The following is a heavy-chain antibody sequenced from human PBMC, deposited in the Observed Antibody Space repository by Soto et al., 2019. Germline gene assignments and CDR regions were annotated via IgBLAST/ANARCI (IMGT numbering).Heavy chain of an antibody. CDR2: FDPEDGET. V-gene: IGHV1-24*01. CDR3: ATGTRITIFGVVIKRRNNWFDP. CDR1: GYTLTELS. D-gene: IGHD3-3*01. J-gene: IGHJ5*02. Sequence: ASVKVSCKVSGYTLTELSMHWVRQAPGKGLEWMGGFDPEDGETIYAQKFQGRVTMTEDTSTDTAYMDLSSLRSEDTAVYYCATGTRITIFGVVIKRRNNWFDPWGQGTLVTVSS.